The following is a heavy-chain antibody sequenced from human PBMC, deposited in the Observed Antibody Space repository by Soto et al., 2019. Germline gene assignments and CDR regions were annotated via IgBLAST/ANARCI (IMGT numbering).Heavy chain of an antibody. V-gene: IGHV3-23*01. CDR3: AKGVSYSPAYYFDC. CDR2: ISGSGGST. D-gene: IGHD1-26*01. CDR1: GFTFSSYA. J-gene: IGHJ4*02. Sequence: GGSLRLSXPASGFTFSSYAMTWVRRAPGKGLEWVSGISGSGGSTYYADSVKGRFTISRDNSKNTLYLQMNSLRAEDTAVHYCAKGVSYSPAYYFDCWGQGTLVTVSS.